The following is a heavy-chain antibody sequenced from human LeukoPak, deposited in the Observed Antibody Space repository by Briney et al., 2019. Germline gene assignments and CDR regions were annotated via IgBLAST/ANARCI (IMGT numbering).Heavy chain of an antibody. D-gene: IGHD3-22*01. CDR1: GGSISSYY. V-gene: IGHV4-59*08. J-gene: IGHJ3*02. CDR3: ARPFLLGPATIVVGHAFDI. Sequence: SETLSLTCTVSGGSISSYYWSWIRQPPGKGLEWIGYIYYSGSTNYNPSLKSRVTISVDTSRNQFSLKLSSVIAADTAVYYCARPFLLGPATIVVGHAFDIWGQGTMVTVSS. CDR2: IYYSGST.